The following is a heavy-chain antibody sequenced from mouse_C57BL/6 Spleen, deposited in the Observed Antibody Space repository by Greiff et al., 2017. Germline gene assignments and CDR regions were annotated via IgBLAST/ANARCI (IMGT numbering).Heavy chain of an antibody. Sequence: QVQLQQPGAELVMPGASVKLSCKASGYTFTSYWMHWVKQRPGQGLEWIGEIDPSDSYTNYNQKFKGKSTLTVDKSSRTAYMQLSSLKSEDSAVYYCARHSYYGSSPWFAYWGQGTLVTVSA. CDR1: GYTFTSYW. D-gene: IGHD1-1*01. J-gene: IGHJ3*01. CDR2: IDPSDSYT. CDR3: ARHSYYGSSPWFAY. V-gene: IGHV1-69*01.